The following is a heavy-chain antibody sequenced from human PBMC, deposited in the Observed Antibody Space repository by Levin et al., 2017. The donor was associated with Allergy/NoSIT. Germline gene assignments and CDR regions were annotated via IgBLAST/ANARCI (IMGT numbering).Heavy chain of an antibody. CDR1: GGSISSGDYY. V-gene: IGHV4-30-4*01. Sequence: SETLSLTCTVSGGSISSGDYYWSWIRQPPGKGLEWIGYIYYSGSTYYNPSLKSRVTISVDTSKNQFSLKLSSVTAADTAVYYCARVVVVPAAIGHPEEYFQHWGQGTLVTVSS. CDR2: IYYSGST. CDR3: ARVVVVPAAIGHPEEYFQH. D-gene: IGHD2-2*01. J-gene: IGHJ1*01.